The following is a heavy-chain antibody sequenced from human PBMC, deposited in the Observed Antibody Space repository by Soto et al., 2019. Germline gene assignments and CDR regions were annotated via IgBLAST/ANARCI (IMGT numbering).Heavy chain of an antibody. Sequence: QVRLVQSGAEVKKPGSWVRVSCKASGDTFSFYSINWVLQAPGLGLEWMGRINPILSMSNYAQRFQGRVTVTAHKSTSTAYMELSRLRSEATAMYYCASSYGSGYRAFDYWGQGALVTVS. D-gene: IGHD3-10*01. CDR2: INPILSMS. CDR3: ASSYGSGYRAFDY. V-gene: IGHV1-69*02. CDR1: GDTFSFYS. J-gene: IGHJ4*02.